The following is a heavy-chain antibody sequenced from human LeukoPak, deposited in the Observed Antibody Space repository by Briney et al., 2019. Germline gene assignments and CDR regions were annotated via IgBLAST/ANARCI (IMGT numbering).Heavy chain of an antibody. J-gene: IGHJ5*02. Sequence: EASVKVSCKASGYTFTSYDIHWVRQAAGHGLEWMGLMNPNSAHTGHAQKFQGRVTMTRDTSMSTAYMELSGLTSDDTAMYYCARGPALHSKRVGGRWFDPWGQGTLVTVSS. CDR2: MNPNSAHT. CDR3: ARGPALHSKRVGGRWFDP. D-gene: IGHD3-16*01. V-gene: IGHV1-8*01. CDR1: GYTFTSYD.